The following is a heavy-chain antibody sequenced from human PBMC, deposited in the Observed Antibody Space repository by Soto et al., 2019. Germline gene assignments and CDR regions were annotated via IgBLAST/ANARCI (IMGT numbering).Heavy chain of an antibody. D-gene: IGHD1-26*01. CDR3: ARATTRDPIEMATTTDY. CDR1: GFTFSSYA. V-gene: IGHV3-30-3*01. Sequence: GGSLRLSCAASGFTFSSYAMHWVRQAPGKGLEWVAVISYDGSNKYYADSVKGRFTISRDNSKNTLYLQMNSLRAEDTAVYYCARATTRDPIEMATTTDYWGQGTLVTV. CDR2: ISYDGSNK. J-gene: IGHJ4*02.